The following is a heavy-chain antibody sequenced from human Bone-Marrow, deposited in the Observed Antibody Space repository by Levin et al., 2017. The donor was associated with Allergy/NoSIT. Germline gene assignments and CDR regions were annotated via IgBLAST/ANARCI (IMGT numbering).Heavy chain of an antibody. CDR2: IKQDGSEM. V-gene: IGHV3-7*01. J-gene: IGHJ4*02. D-gene: IGHD4-23*01. CDR3: TRDGSADGGPPY. CDR1: GFTFSIYW. Sequence: ASVKVSCAASGFTFSIYWMSWVRQAPGKGLEWVANIKQDGSEMYYVDSVRGRFTISIDKAKNSLYLQMNSLRAEDTAVYYCTRDGSADGGPPYWGQGTLVTVSS.